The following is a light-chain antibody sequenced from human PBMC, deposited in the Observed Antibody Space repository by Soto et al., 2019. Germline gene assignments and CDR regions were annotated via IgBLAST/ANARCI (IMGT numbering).Light chain of an antibody. V-gene: IGLV7-46*01. CDR2: DTD. Sequence: QAVVTQEPSLTVSPGGTVTLTCGSSTGAVTSSHYPYWLQQKPGQAPRTLIYDTDNKHSWTPARFSGSLLGDKAVLTLSGAQPEDEADYYCLLSYHGARYVLFGGGTKLTV. CDR3: LLSYHGARYVL. CDR1: TGAVTSSHY. J-gene: IGLJ2*01.